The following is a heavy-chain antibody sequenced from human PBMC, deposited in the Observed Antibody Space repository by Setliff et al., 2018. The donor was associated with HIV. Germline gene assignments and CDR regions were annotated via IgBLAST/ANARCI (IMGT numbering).Heavy chain of an antibody. CDR1: HFTFTNYG. CDR3: ARKHATLPFDY. J-gene: IGHJ4*02. D-gene: IGHD1-26*01. V-gene: IGHV1-18*01. Sequence: VASVKVSCKGLHFTFTNYGITWVRQAPGQGLEWMGWVNANDGSTSYALKLQGRVTLTRDTSTSTAYMELRSLTSDDTGVYYCARKHATLPFDYWGQGTLVTVSS. CDR2: VNANDGST.